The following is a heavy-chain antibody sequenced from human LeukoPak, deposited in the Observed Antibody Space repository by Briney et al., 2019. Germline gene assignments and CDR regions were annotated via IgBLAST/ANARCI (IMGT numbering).Heavy chain of an antibody. CDR1: GYTFTGYY. Sequence: ASVKVSCMASGYTFTGYYMHWVRQAPGQGLEWMGWINPNSGGTNYAQKFQGRVTMTRDTSISTAYMELSRLRSDDTAVYYCARGYLLGVIWFDPWGQGTLVTVSS. V-gene: IGHV1-2*02. J-gene: IGHJ5*02. D-gene: IGHD3-10*01. CDR3: ARGYLLGVIWFDP. CDR2: INPNSGGT.